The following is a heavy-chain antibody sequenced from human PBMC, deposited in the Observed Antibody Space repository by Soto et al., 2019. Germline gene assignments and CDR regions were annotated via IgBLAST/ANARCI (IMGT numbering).Heavy chain of an antibody. J-gene: IGHJ4*02. V-gene: IGHV4-34*01. CDR1: GGSFSGYGGPFSGYY. Sequence: SETLSLTCAVHGGSFSGYGGPFSGYYWSWIRQTPGKGLEWIGEINHRGGTNYKPSLKSRVSVSVDTSKNQFSLKVSGVSAADTAVYYCATSQKGYNWNYFDHWGQGALVTVSS. CDR2: INHRGGT. D-gene: IGHD1-20*01. CDR3: ATSQKGYNWNYFDH.